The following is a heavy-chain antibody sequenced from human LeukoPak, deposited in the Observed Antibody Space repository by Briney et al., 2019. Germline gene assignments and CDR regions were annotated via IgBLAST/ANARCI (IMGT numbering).Heavy chain of an antibody. CDR3: ARAKYYYDSSGYYY. Sequence: SETLSLTCTVSGGSISSYYWSWIRQPPGKGLEWIGYIYYSGSTNYKPSLKSRVTISVDTSKNQFSLKLSSVTAADTAVYYCARAKYYYDSSGYYYWGQGTLVTVSS. J-gene: IGHJ4*02. V-gene: IGHV4-59*01. D-gene: IGHD3-22*01. CDR2: IYYSGST. CDR1: GGSISSYY.